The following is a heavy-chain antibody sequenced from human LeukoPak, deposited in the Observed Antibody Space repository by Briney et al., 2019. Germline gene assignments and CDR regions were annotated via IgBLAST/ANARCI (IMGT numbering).Heavy chain of an antibody. Sequence: ASVKVSCKASRYTFTSHHINWVRQAAGQGLEWVGWMNPGSGNRVYAQKFQGRVTMTWDTSISTAYMELSSLTSDDTGVYYCARGRPTNLGGIYWGQGTQVTVSS. V-gene: IGHV1-8*01. CDR3: ARGRPTNLGGIY. CDR2: MNPGSGNR. CDR1: RYTFTSHH. J-gene: IGHJ4*02. D-gene: IGHD7-27*01.